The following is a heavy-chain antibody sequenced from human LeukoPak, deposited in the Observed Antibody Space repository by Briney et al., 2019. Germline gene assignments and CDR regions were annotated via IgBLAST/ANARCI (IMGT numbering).Heavy chain of an antibody. Sequence: GGSLRLSCAASGFTVSSNYMSWVRQAPGQGLEWVSVIYSGGSTYYADSVKGRFTNSRDNSKNTLYLQMNSLRADDTAVYYCAKDYYDFWSGPHYYFDYWGQGTLVTVSS. J-gene: IGHJ4*02. V-gene: IGHV3-53*01. CDR1: GFTVSSNY. CDR2: IYSGGST. D-gene: IGHD3-3*01. CDR3: AKDYYDFWSGPHYYFDY.